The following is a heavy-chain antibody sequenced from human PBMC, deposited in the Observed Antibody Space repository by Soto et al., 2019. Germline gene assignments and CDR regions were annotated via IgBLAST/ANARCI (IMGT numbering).Heavy chain of an antibody. J-gene: IGHJ4*02. CDR2: IYYSGST. D-gene: IGHD5-18*01. CDR1: GGSISSSSYY. Sequence: QLQLQESGPGLVKPSETQSLTCTVSGGSISSSSYYWGWIRQPPGKGLEWIGSIYYSGSTYYNPSLKSRVTISVDTSKNQFSLKLSSVTAADTAVYYCARQDTAMVTNYFDYWGQGTLVTVSS. CDR3: ARQDTAMVTNYFDY. V-gene: IGHV4-39*01.